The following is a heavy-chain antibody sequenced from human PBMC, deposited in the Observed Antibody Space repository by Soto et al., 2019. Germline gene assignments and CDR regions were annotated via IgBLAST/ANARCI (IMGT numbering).Heavy chain of an antibody. D-gene: IGHD2-2*01. Sequence: QVQLVQSGAEVKKPGSSVKVSCKASGGSFSTYGINCVRLAPGQGLEWMGGIIPKFGTTNYAQKFRGRVTITPDESQTRSDMELNYLTSLDTAVYCCARELDLYNGSTSLTLDYWGQGTLVTVSS. CDR3: ARELDLYNGSTSLTLDY. V-gene: IGHV1-69*13. CDR2: IIPKFGTT. CDR1: GGSFSTYG. J-gene: IGHJ4*02.